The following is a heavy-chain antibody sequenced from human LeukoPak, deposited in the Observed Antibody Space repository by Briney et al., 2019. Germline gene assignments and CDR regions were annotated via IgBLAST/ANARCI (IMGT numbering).Heavy chain of an antibody. Sequence: GGSLRLSCAASGFTFSSYAMSWVRQAPGKGLEWVSAISGSGGSTYYADSVKGRFTISRDNAKNSLYLQMNSLRAEDTAVYYCARDDYYGSGSYPNYWGQGTLVTVSS. D-gene: IGHD3-10*01. CDR2: ISGSGGST. V-gene: IGHV3-23*01. CDR3: ARDDYYGSGSYPNY. J-gene: IGHJ4*02. CDR1: GFTFSSYA.